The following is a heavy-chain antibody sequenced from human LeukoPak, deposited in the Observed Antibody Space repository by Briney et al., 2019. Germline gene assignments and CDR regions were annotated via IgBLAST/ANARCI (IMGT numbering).Heavy chain of an antibody. J-gene: IGHJ4*02. Sequence: GGSLRLSCAASGFTFSHYAMNWVRQAPGKGLEWVSYITADGSPMYYADSVKGRFTISRDNAKNSVSLEMNSLRAEDTAVYYCARGRPVDYWGQGTLVTVSS. V-gene: IGHV3-48*01. CDR1: GFTFSHYA. CDR3: ARGRPVDY. CDR2: ITADGSPM.